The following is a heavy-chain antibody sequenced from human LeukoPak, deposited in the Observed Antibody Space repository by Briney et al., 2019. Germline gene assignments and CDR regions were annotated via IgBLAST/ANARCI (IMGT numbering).Heavy chain of an antibody. CDR1: GYSFTSYW. V-gene: IGHV5-51*01. Sequence: GESLKISCKGSGYSFTSYWIGWVRQMPGKGLEWMGVIYPGDSEPRYSPSSQGQVTISADKSISTAYLQWNSLKASDTAMYYCARRGKGGTFSHLFFDCWGQGTLVTVSS. CDR2: IYPGDSEP. J-gene: IGHJ4*02. CDR3: ARRGKGGTFSHLFFDC. D-gene: IGHD3-16*01.